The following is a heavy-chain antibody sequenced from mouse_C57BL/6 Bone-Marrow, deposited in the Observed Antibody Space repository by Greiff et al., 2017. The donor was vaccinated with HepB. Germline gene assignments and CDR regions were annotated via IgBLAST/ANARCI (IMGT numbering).Heavy chain of an antibody. CDR3: ARFPLYYGNYYFDY. V-gene: IGHV1-52*01. CDR2: IDPSDSET. D-gene: IGHD2-1*01. CDR1: GYTFTSYW. J-gene: IGHJ2*01. Sequence: QVQLQQPGAELVRPGSSVKLSCKASGYTFTSYWMHWVKQRPIQGLEWIGNIDPSDSETHYNQKFKDKATLTVDKSSSTAYMQLSSLTSEDSAVYYCARFPLYYGNYYFDYWGQGTTLTVSS.